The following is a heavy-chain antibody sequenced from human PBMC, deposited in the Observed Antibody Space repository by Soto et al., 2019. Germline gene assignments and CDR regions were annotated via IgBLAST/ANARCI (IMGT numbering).Heavy chain of an antibody. D-gene: IGHD6-19*01. CDR2: ISGDGSTT. CDR1: GFSFSPFA. CDR3: AKEPLAQGRGWYADN. V-gene: IGHV3-23*01. Sequence: EVQLLESGGDLVQPGGSLRLSCAATGFSFSPFAMSWVRQAPGKGLEWVSAISGDGSTTYYVDSVKGRFTISRDNSRNTLYLQMNSLRVEDTALYYCAKEPLAQGRGWYADNWGQGTLVTVSS. J-gene: IGHJ4*02.